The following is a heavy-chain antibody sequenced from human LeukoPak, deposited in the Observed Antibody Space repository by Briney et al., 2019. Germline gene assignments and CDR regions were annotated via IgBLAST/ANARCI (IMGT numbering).Heavy chain of an antibody. Sequence: GGSLRLSCAASGFTFSDYYMSWIRQAPGKGLEWVSYISSSGSTIYYADSVKGRFTISRDNAKNSLYLQMNSLRAEDTALYYCARVGPYYYDSSGYGGGCFDYWGQGTLVTVSS. CDR2: ISSSGSTI. CDR1: GFTFSDYY. D-gene: IGHD3-22*01. CDR3: ARVGPYYYDSSGYGGGCFDY. J-gene: IGHJ4*02. V-gene: IGHV3-11*01.